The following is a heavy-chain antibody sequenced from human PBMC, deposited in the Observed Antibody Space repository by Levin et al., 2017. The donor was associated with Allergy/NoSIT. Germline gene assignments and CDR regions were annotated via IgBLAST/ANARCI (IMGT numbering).Heavy chain of an antibody. D-gene: IGHD3-9*01. Sequence: SQTLSLTCAVSGGSISTDNWWSWIRQPPGKGLEWIGEIYRSGDTNHNPSLRSRVTMSVDKSKNHFSLKLSSLTAADTAVYYWATVEGLFCSGVSCSYSFHYWGQGALVTVSS. CDR3: ATVEGLFCSGVSCSYSFHY. CDR1: GGSISTDNW. V-gene: IGHV4-4*02. CDR2: IYRSGDT. J-gene: IGHJ4*02.